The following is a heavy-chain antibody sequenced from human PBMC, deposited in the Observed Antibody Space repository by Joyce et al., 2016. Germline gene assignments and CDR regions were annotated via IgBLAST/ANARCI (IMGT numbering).Heavy chain of an antibody. CDR3: ATDLGHTYGYMVLEY. CDR1: GYTLTELS. CDR2: FDREDGET. J-gene: IGHJ4*02. V-gene: IGHV1-24*01. D-gene: IGHD5-18*01. Sequence: QVQVVQSGAEVTKPGASVKVSCKVSGYTLTELSIHWVRQAPGKGLEWMGGFDREDGETLYAQKFQGRVTMTEDTSTDTAYMELISLTSEDTAVYYCATDLGHTYGYMVLEYWGQGTLVTVSS.